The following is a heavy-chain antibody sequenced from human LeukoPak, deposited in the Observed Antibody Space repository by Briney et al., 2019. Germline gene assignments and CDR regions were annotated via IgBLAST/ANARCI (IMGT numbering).Heavy chain of an antibody. CDR3: ARDQGPQPGKWNWFDP. V-gene: IGHV3-53*01. Sequence: PGGSLRLSCAASGFTFSNYAMIWVRQAPGKGREWVSVIYSGGSTYYADSVKGRFTISRDNSKNTLYLQMNSLRAEDTAVYYCARDQGPQPGKWNWFDPWGQGTLVTVSS. CDR2: IYSGGST. CDR1: GFTFSNYA. J-gene: IGHJ5*02. D-gene: IGHD4-23*01.